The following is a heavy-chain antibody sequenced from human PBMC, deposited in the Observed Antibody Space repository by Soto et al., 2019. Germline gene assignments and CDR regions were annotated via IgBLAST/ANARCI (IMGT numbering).Heavy chain of an antibody. Sequence: PGGSLRLSCSVSGFTFSNYAMHWVRQAPGKGLEYVSGITSEGDRTWHADSVKDRFNISRDNSKNTLFLQMSSLRVEDTAIYFCVKGNQLLRYYFEFWGPGTLVTVSS. CDR1: GFTFSNYA. V-gene: IGHV3-64D*06. J-gene: IGHJ4*01. CDR3: VKGNQLLRYYFEF. D-gene: IGHD2-15*01. CDR2: ITSEGDRT.